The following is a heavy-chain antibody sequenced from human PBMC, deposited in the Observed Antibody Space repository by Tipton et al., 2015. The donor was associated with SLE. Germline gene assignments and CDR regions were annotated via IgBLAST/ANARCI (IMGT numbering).Heavy chain of an antibody. CDR1: GGSISSSSYY. CDR3: ARDRSMVGAAGEAFDI. Sequence: TLSLTCTVSGGSISSSSYYWGWIRQPPGKGLEWIGTFHYRGNTDHNPSLKSRVTISLDTPKNQFSLKLNSVTAADTAVYYCARDRSMVGAAGEAFDIWGQGTLVTVSS. V-gene: IGHV4-39*07. D-gene: IGHD1-26*01. CDR2: FHYRGNT. J-gene: IGHJ3*02.